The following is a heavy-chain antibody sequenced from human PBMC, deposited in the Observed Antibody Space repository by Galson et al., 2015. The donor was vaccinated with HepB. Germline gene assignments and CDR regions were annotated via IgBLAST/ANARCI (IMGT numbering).Heavy chain of an antibody. V-gene: IGHV3-21*01. D-gene: IGHD3-3*01. CDR1: GFTFSSYS. CDR2: ISSSSSYI. Sequence: SLRLSCAASGFTFSSYSMNWVRQAPGKGLEWVSSISSSSSYIYYADSVKGRFTISRDNAKNSLYLQMNSLRAEDTAVYYCAREATIFGVVIDYWGQGTLVTVSS. CDR3: AREATIFGVVIDY. J-gene: IGHJ4*02.